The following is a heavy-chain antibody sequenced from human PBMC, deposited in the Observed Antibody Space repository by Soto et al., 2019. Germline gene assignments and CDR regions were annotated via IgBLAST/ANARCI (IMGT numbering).Heavy chain of an antibody. Sequence: GGSLRLSCAASGFTFSSYAMSWVRQAPGKGLEWVSAISGSGGSTYYADSVKGRFTISRDNSKNTLYLQMNSLRAEDTAVYYCARDFCSGGSCYPATDAFDIWGQGTMVTVSS. CDR1: GFTFSSYA. V-gene: IGHV3-23*01. CDR2: ISGSGGST. D-gene: IGHD2-15*01. J-gene: IGHJ3*02. CDR3: ARDFCSGGSCYPATDAFDI.